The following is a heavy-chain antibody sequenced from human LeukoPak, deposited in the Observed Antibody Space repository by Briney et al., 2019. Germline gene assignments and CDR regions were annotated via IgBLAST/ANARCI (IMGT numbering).Heavy chain of an antibody. J-gene: IGHJ4*02. D-gene: IGHD1-26*01. Sequence: PSETLSLTCTVSGGSISSYYWSWIRQPPGKRLEWIGHIYYSGSTNYNPSLKSRVTISVDTSKNQFSLKLSSVTAADTAVYYCAGQWASYFDYWGQGTLVTVSS. CDR1: GGSISSYY. V-gene: IGHV4-59*01. CDR3: AGQWASYFDY. CDR2: IYYSGST.